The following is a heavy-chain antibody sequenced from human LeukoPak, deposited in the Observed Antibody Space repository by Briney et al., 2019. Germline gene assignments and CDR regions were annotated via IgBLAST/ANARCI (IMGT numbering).Heavy chain of an antibody. D-gene: IGHD3-10*01. J-gene: IGHJ4*02. CDR1: GGSISSYY. CDR3: ARLDYYGSGSYIDY. CDR2: IYYSGST. Sequence: SETLSLTCTVSGGSISSYYWSWIRQPPGKGLEWIGYIYYSGSTNYNPSLKSRVTIPVDTSKNQFSLKLSSVTAADTAVYYCARLDYYGSGSYIDYWGQGTLVTVSS. V-gene: IGHV4-59*01.